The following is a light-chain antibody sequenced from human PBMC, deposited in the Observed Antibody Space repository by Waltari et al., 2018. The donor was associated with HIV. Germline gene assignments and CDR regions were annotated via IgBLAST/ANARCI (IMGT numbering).Light chain of an antibody. CDR3: SSCAGSNNGV. CDR2: EVS. J-gene: IGLJ3*02. CDR1: SSDVGGYNY. Sequence: QSALTQPPSASGSPGQSVTISCTGTSSDVGGYNYVSWYQQHPGKAPKLMIYEVSKRPSGFPVRFSGSKAGNTAPLTVSGLQAEDEADYYCSSCAGSNNGVFGGGTKLTVL. V-gene: IGLV2-8*01.